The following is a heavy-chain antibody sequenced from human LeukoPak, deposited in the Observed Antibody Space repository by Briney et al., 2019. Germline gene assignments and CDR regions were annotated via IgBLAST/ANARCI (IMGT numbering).Heavy chain of an antibody. CDR3: ARAGRYFDSSGHSIYYFDY. J-gene: IGHJ4*02. CDR1: GVTFSSYW. Sequence: SGGSLRLSCAASGVTFSSYWMHWVRQAPGKGLEWVSRISNDGSSTSYADSVKGRFTISRDNAKSTLYLQMNSLRAEDTAVYYCARAGRYFDSSGHSIYYFDYWGQGTLVTVSS. V-gene: IGHV3-74*01. D-gene: IGHD3-22*01. CDR2: ISNDGSST.